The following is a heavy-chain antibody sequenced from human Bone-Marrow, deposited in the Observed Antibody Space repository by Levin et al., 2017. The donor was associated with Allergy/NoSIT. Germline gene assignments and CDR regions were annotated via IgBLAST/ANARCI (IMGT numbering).Heavy chain of an antibody. CDR1: GYTFTNYW. D-gene: IGHD3-16*01. J-gene: IGHJ5*02. CDR3: ARVVTDYSIAWGPFDP. CDR2: IYPDDSDT. Sequence: GESLKISCKGSGYTFTNYWIAWVRQMPGKGLEWMGIIYPDDSDTRKSPSFRGQVTMSVDMSINTVYLEWTSLKASDTATYYCARVVTDYSIAWGPFDPWGQGTLVTVSS. V-gene: IGHV5-51*01.